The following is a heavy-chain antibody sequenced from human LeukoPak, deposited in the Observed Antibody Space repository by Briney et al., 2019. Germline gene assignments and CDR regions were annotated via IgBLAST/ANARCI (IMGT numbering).Heavy chain of an antibody. D-gene: IGHD3-10*01. CDR2: IIPIFGTA. Sequence: ASVKVSCKASGGTFSSYAISWVRQAPGQGLEWMGGIIPIFGTANYAQKFQGRVTITADESTSTAYMGLSSLRSEDTAVYYCASSLWFGELGYYYYYMDVWGKGTTVTISS. J-gene: IGHJ6*03. V-gene: IGHV1-69*13. CDR3: ASSLWFGELGYYYYYMDV. CDR1: GGTFSSYA.